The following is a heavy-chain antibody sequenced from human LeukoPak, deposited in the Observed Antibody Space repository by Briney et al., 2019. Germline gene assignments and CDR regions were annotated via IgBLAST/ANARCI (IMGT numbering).Heavy chain of an antibody. Sequence: PGGSLRLSRAASGFTFSSYAMHWVRQAPGKGLEYVSAVSSNGGSTYYANALKGRFTISRDNSKNTLYLQMGSLRAEDMAVYYCARVGYSGYEYFDYWGQGTLVTVSS. CDR3: ARVGYSGYEYFDY. D-gene: IGHD5-12*01. CDR1: GFTFSSYA. CDR2: VSSNGGST. J-gene: IGHJ4*02. V-gene: IGHV3-64*01.